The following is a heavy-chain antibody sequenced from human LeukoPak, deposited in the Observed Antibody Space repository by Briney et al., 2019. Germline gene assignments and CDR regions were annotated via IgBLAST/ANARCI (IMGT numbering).Heavy chain of an antibody. V-gene: IGHV5-51*01. CDR1: GCSFINYW. D-gene: IGHD1-14*01. CDR2: IYPDDSDT. J-gene: IGHJ4*02. CDR3: ARRTGFFDY. Sequence: GESLKISCKASGCSFINYWIGWVRQMPGKGLEWMGIIYPDDSDTRYSPSFQGQVTISADRSISTTYLQWSSLRASDTAMYYCARRTGFFDYWGQGTLVTVSS.